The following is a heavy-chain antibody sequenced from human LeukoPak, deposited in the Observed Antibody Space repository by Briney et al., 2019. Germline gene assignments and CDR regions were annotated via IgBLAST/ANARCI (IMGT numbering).Heavy chain of an antibody. Sequence: PSETTSLTCTVSGGSVSSGSYYWSWIRQPPGKGLEWIGYIYYSGSTNYNPSLKSRVTISVDTSKNQFSLKLSSVTAADTAVYYCAREDYDILTGYSDFDYWGQGTLVTVSS. CDR1: GGSVSSGSYY. V-gene: IGHV4-61*01. J-gene: IGHJ4*02. D-gene: IGHD3-9*01. CDR2: IYYSGST. CDR3: AREDYDILTGYSDFDY.